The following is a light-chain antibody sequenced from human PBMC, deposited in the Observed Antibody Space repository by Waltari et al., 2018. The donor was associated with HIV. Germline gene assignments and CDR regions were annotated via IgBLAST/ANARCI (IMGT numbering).Light chain of an antibody. CDR2: GAS. J-gene: IGKJ4*01. CDR3: QQYGSSPLT. CDR1: QSISSSY. V-gene: IGKV3-20*01. Sequence: VVLTQSPGTLSLSPGERVTLSCRASQSISSSYLAWYQQKPGQAPRLLIYGASNRATGIPARFSGGGSGTDFTLTISRLEPEDFAVYYCQQYGSSPLTFGGGTKVEI.